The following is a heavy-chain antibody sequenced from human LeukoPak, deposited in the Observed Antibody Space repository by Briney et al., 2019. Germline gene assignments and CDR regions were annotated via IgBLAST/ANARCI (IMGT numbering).Heavy chain of an antibody. CDR1: GFTFSSYV. V-gene: IGHV3-30*02. CDR2: IRYDGSNK. Sequence: PGGSLRLSCAASGFTFSSYVMNWVRQAPGKGLEWVAFIRYDGSNKYYADSVKGRFTISRDNSKNTLYLQMNSLRAEDTAVYYCAKDSGRYYYYMDVWGKGTTVTVSS. J-gene: IGHJ6*03. CDR3: AKDSGRYYYYMDV.